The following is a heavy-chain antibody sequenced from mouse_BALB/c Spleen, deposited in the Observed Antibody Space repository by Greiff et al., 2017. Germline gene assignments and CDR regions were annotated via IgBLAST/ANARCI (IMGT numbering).Heavy chain of an antibody. V-gene: IGHV1-4*01. Sequence: VQLQQSGAELARPGASVKMSCKASGYTFTSYTMHWVKQRPGQGLEWIGYINPSSGYTNYNQKFKDKATLTADKSSSTAYMQLSSLTSENSAVYYCARCFLLYDAMDYWGQGTSVTVSS. D-gene: IGHD2-10*01. CDR3: ARCFLLYDAMDY. CDR1: GYTFTSYT. CDR2: INPSSGYT. J-gene: IGHJ4*01.